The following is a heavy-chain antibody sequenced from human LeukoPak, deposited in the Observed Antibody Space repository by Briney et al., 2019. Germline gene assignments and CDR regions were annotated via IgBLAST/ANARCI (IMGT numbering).Heavy chain of an antibody. CDR3: AGLGSSTSRYIGYYYYYGMDV. J-gene: IGHJ6*02. V-gene: IGHV4-34*01. CDR2: INHSGST. CDR1: GGSFSGYY. Sequence: SETLSLTCAVYGGSFSGYYWSWIRQPPGKGLERIGEINHSGSTNYNPSLKSRVTISVDTSKNQFSLKLSSVTAADTAVYYCAGLGSSTSRYIGYYYYYGMDVWGQGTTVTVSS. D-gene: IGHD2-2*02.